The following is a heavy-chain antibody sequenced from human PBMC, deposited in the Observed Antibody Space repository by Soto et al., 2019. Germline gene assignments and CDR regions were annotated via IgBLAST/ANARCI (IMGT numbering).Heavy chain of an antibody. CDR3: ARGLYGGNFDS. CDR1: DYSINSNYY. CDR2: IHHSGTT. D-gene: IGHD2-15*01. V-gene: IGHV4-38-2*01. Sequence: SETLSLTCDASDYSINSNYYWLWIRQPPGKGLEWIGAIHHSGTTYYTPSLKSRVTISMDTSKNHISRKLTSMTATDTAMYYCARGLYGGNFDSWGQGTPVTVS. J-gene: IGHJ4*02.